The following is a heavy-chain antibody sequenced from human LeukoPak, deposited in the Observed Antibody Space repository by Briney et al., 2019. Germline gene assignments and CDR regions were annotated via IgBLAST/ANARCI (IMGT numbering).Heavy chain of an antibody. CDR3: ARRCCSGGSCPVGY. J-gene: IGHJ4*02. CDR1: GGTFSSYA. Sequence: SVKVSCKASGGTFSSYAISWVRQAPGQGLEWMGGIIPIFGTANYAQKFQGRVTITTDESTSTAYMELSSLRSEDTAVYYCARRCCSGGSCPVGYWGQGTLVTVSS. D-gene: IGHD2-15*01. V-gene: IGHV1-69*05. CDR2: IIPIFGTA.